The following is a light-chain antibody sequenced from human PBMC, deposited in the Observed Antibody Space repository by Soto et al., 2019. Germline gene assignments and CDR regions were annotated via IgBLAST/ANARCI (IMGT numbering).Light chain of an antibody. Sequence: EIVMTQSPATLSVSPGERATLSCRASQGVSSNLAWYQQKPGQAPRLLIYGASTRATGIPARFSGSGSGTEFTLTNSSLQSEDFAVYYCQQYNNWPRALTFGGGTKVEIK. V-gene: IGKV3-15*01. CDR1: QGVSSN. CDR2: GAS. J-gene: IGKJ4*01. CDR3: QQYNNWPRALT.